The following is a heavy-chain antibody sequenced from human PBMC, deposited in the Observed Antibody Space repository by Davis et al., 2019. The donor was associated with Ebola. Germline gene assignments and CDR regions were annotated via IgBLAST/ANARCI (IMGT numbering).Heavy chain of an antibody. CDR2: LSNSGVST. CDR3: ARSGTYYYYAMDV. Sequence: ESPKTSRAASWVTFHSFPMPWLRQAPWKGLERVSTLSNSGVSTYYADSVKGRFTISGDNSKNTLHLQMDSLRAEDTAIYYCARSGTYYYYAMDVGGQGTTVTVSS. D-gene: IGHD1-26*01. J-gene: IGHJ6*02. CDR1: WVTFHSFP. V-gene: IGHV3-23*01.